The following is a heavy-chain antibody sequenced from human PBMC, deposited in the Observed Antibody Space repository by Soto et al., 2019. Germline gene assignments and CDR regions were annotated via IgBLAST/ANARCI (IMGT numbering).Heavy chain of an antibody. CDR1: GGSISSYY. D-gene: IGHD6-13*01. CDR2: IYYSGST. V-gene: IGHV4-59*01. Sequence: SETLSLTCTVSGGSISSYYWSWIRQPPGKGLEWIGYIYYSGSTNYNPSLKSRVTISVDTSKNQFSLKLSSVTAVDTAVYYCARARSGYSSSWYDYWGQGTLVTVSS. J-gene: IGHJ4*02. CDR3: ARARSGYSSSWYDY.